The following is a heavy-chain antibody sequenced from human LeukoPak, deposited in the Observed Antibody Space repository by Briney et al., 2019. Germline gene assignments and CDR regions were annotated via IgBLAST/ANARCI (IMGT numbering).Heavy chain of an antibody. Sequence: ASVKVSCKASGYCFTGYYMHWVRQAPGQGLEWMGWINPNSGGTNYAQKFQGRVTMTRDTSISTAYMELSRLRSDDTAVYYCASGQGLAAAGIFYWGQGTLVTVSS. CDR3: ASGQGLAAAGIFY. V-gene: IGHV1-2*02. J-gene: IGHJ4*02. CDR2: INPNSGGT. CDR1: GYCFTGYY. D-gene: IGHD6-13*01.